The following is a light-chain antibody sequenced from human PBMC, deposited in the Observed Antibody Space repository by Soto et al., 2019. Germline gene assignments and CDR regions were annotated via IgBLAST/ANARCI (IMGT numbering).Light chain of an antibody. J-gene: IGKJ3*01. CDR1: QSISSY. V-gene: IGKV1-39*01. Sequence: DIQMTQSPSSLSASVGDRVTITCRASQSISSYLNWYQQKPGKAPKLLIYAASSLQSGVPSRFSGSGSGTDFTLTISSLQPEDFATYYCQQRYSTPLTFGPVTKVDIK. CDR2: AAS. CDR3: QQRYSTPLT.